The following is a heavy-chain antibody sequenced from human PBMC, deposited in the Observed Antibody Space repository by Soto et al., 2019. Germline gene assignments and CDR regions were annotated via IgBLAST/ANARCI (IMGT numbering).Heavy chain of an antibody. V-gene: IGHV6-1*01. CDR2: TYYRSKWYN. Sequence: SQTLSLTCAISGDSVSINSAAWNLIRKSPSRGLEWLGRTYYRSKWYNDYAVSVKSRITINPDTSKNQFSLQLNSVTPEDTAVYYCARALQLAYGMDVWGQGTPVTVSS. J-gene: IGHJ6*02. D-gene: IGHD6-6*01. CDR1: GDSVSINSAA. CDR3: ARALQLAYGMDV.